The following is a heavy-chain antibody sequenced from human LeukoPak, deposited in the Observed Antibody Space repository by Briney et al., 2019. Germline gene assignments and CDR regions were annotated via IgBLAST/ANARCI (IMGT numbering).Heavy chain of an antibody. CDR1: GGSFSGYY. D-gene: IGHD2-15*01. J-gene: IGHJ5*02. Sequence: SETLSLTCAVYGGSFSGYYWSWIRQPPGKGLEWIGEINHSGSTYYNPSLKSRVTISVDTSKNQFSLKLSSVTAADTAVYYCARLVVVAATPYWFDPWGQGTLVTVSS. CDR2: INHSGST. V-gene: IGHV4-34*01. CDR3: ARLVVVAATPYWFDP.